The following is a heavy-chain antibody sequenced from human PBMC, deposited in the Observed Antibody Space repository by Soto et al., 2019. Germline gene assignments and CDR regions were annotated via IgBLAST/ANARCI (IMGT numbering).Heavy chain of an antibody. V-gene: IGHV3-7*01. J-gene: IGHJ6*02. CDR1: GGSFSGYY. Sequence: ETLSLTCAVYGGSFSGYYWSWLRQPPGKGLEWVANIKQDGSEKYYVDSVKGRFTISRDNAKNSLYLQMNSLRAEDTAVYYCARDRPYSSSWYYYYYYGMDVWGQGTTVTVSS. CDR3: ARDRPYSSSWYYYYYYGMDV. CDR2: IKQDGSEK. D-gene: IGHD6-13*01.